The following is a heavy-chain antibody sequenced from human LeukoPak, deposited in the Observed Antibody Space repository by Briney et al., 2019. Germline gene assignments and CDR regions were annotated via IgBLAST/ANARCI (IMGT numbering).Heavy chain of an antibody. J-gene: IGHJ5*02. CDR1: GFTFSNYG. V-gene: IGHV3-33*01. Sequence: TGGSLRLSCAPSGFTFSNYGMHWVRQAPGKGLEWVAVIWYDGSNKYYADSVEGRFTISRDNSKNTLYLQMNSLRAEDTAVYYCARSLERDYHGSNYYMNNWFDPWGQGTLVTVSS. CDR2: IWYDGSNK. CDR3: ARSLERDYHGSNYYMNNWFDP. D-gene: IGHD3-10*01.